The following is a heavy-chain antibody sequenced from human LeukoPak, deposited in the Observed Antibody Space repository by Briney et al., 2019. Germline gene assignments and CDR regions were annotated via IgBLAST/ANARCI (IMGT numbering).Heavy chain of an antibody. CDR2: ISYSGNT. CDR1: GGSISSGGYS. D-gene: IGHD3-3*01. CDR3: ARVDHYDFWVFP. V-gene: IGHV4-30-4*07. J-gene: IGHJ5*02. Sequence: SETLSLTCTVSGGSISSGGYSWSWIRQPPGKGLEWIGYISYSGNTYYNPSLKSRVTISVDTSKNQLSLKLSSVTAADTAVYYCARVDHYDFWVFPWGQGTLVTVSS.